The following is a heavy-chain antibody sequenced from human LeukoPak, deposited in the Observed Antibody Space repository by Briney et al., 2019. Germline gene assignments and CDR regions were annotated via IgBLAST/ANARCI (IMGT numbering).Heavy chain of an antibody. CDR1: GGSFSGYY. V-gene: IGHV4-34*01. Sequence: SETLSLTCAVYGGSFSGYYWSWIRQPPGKGLEWIGEINHSGSTNYNPSLKSRVTISVDTSKNQFSLKLSSVTAADTAVYYCARVMTTITTKRFDPWGQGTLVTVSS. CDR2: INHSGST. CDR3: ARVMTTITTKRFDP. J-gene: IGHJ5*02. D-gene: IGHD4-11*01.